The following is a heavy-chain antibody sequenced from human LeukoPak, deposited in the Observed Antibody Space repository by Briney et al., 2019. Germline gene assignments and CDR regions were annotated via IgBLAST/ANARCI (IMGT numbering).Heavy chain of an antibody. J-gene: IGHJ4*01. Sequence: GGSVRLSCTASGFTVSTYAMSWVRQAPGKGLECVSSISGSGANTYYADSVRGRFTISTDNSKNTLYLHMNSLRAEDTAVYYGAKEMAGYTNPYYFDYWGQGTLVTVSS. V-gene: IGHV3-23*01. D-gene: IGHD3-16*02. CDR2: ISGSGANT. CDR3: AKEMAGYTNPYYFDY. CDR1: GFTVSTYA.